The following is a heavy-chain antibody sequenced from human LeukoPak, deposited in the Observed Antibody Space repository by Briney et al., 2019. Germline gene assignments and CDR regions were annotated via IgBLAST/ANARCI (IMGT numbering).Heavy chain of an antibody. Sequence: GGSLRLSCAASGFTFSSYGMSWVRQAPGKGLEWVSAISGSGGSTYYADSVKGRFTISRDNSKNTLYLQMNSLRAEDTAVYYCAKEDSPLGYYYDSSGYAFDIWGQGTMVTVSS. CDR3: AKEDSPLGYYYDSSGYAFDI. CDR2: ISGSGGST. D-gene: IGHD3-22*01. CDR1: GFTFSSYG. V-gene: IGHV3-23*01. J-gene: IGHJ3*02.